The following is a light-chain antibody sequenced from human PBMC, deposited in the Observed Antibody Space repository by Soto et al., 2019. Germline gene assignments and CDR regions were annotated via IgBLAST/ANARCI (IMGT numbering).Light chain of an antibody. CDR1: ESMSTW. CDR3: QKYHSY. Sequence: DIQMTQSPSTLSASVGDRVTITCRASESMSTWLAWYQQKPGQAPKLLIYDASTLQSGVPSRFSGRGSGTEFILTISSLQPDDFATYYCQKYHSYFGPGTQVEIK. V-gene: IGKV1-5*01. J-gene: IGKJ3*01. CDR2: DAS.